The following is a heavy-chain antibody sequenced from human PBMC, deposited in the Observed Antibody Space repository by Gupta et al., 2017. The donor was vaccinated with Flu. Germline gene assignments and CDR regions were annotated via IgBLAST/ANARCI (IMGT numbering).Heavy chain of an antibody. Sequence: QLRESGPRLLKPSQTLSLTCSVSGGSVNVFSYFWSWIRQHPEKGLEWIGYVHSSGNTYYNPSLRSRLMMSIDTSKNEFSXEXTSVTAXDTAMYYCARRGTYYFDFWGQGALVTVSS. J-gene: IGHJ4*02. D-gene: IGHD1-7*01. CDR3: ARRGTYYFDF. V-gene: IGHV4-31*03. CDR2: VHSSGNT. CDR1: GGSVNVFSYF.